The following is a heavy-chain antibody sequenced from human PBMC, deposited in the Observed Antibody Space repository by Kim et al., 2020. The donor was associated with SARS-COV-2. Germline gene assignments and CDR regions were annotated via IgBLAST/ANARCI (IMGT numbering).Heavy chain of an antibody. J-gene: IGHJ4*02. V-gene: IGHV4-39*01. CDR3: ASPFPNMSLEDY. Sequence: YSNPSLKSRFTISVDTSKNQFSLKLSSVTAADTAVYYCASPFPNMSLEDYWGQGTLVTVSS.